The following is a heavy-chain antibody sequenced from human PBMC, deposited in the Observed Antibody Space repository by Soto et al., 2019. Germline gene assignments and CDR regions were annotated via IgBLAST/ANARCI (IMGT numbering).Heavy chain of an antibody. CDR3: AAEHPAWGAYAFDY. D-gene: IGHD3-16*01. CDR2: IKSHNNGGLT. V-gene: IGHV3-15*07. J-gene: IGHJ4*02. CDR1: GFTFTYAW. Sequence: EVQLVESGGGLVEPGGSLRLSCAASGFTFTYAWLNWVCQAPGKGLEWAGRIKSHNNGGLTEYAAPVKGKFTLSRDDSENTVSLQMNSLKIEDSGRYYCAAEHPAWGAYAFDYWGQGALVTVSS.